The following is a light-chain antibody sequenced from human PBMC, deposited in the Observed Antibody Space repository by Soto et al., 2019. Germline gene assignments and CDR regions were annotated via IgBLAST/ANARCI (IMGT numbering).Light chain of an antibody. Sequence: QSVLTQPPSVSGAPGQRVTISCTGSSSNIGAGYDVHWYQQLPGTAPKLLIYGNSNRPSGVPDRFSGSKSGTSASLAITGXXXXXXXXYYCQSYDSSVSKVVFGGGTKLTVL. CDR3: QSYDSSVSKVV. CDR2: GNS. V-gene: IGLV1-40*01. J-gene: IGLJ2*01. CDR1: SSNIGAGYD.